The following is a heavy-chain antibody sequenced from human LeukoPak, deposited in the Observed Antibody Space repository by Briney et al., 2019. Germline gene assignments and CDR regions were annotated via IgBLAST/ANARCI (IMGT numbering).Heavy chain of an antibody. D-gene: IGHD5-12*01. V-gene: IGHV1-18*04. CDR3: ARDPDAVYSGYDSDWFDP. CDR2: ISAYNGNT. CDR1: GYTFTSYG. Sequence: ASLKVSCKASGYTFTSYGISWVRQAPEQGREWMGWISAYNGNTYYAQKLQGRVTITTDTSTSTAYMELRSLRSDDTAAYYCARDPDAVYSGYDSDWFDPWGQGTLVTVSS. J-gene: IGHJ5*02.